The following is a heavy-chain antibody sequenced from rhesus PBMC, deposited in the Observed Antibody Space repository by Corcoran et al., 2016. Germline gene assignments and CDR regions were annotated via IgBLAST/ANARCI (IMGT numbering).Heavy chain of an antibody. D-gene: IGHD2-21*01. V-gene: IGHV4S7*01. CDR2: IFISSGNT. CDR1: GGSIRGGYG. J-gene: IGHJ4*01. Sequence: QLQLQESGPGLVKPSETLSLTCAVSGGSIRGGYGWGWIRQPPGKGLEWIGSIFISSGNTYYNPSLKSRGTISTDTSKNQFSLKLMSVTAADTAVYYCARDEAAYWTGSGCDFDYWGQGVLVTVSS. CDR3: ARDEAAYWTGSGCDFDY.